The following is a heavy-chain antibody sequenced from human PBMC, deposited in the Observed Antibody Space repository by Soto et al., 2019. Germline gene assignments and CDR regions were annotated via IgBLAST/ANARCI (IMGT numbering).Heavy chain of an antibody. CDR1: GFTFSSYG. V-gene: IGHV3-30*18. CDR2: ISYDGSNK. J-gene: IGHJ5*02. Sequence: QVQLVESGGGVLQPGRSLTLSCAASGFTFSSYGMHWVRQAPGKGLEWVAVISYDGSNKYYADSVKGRFTISRDNSKNTLYLQMNSLRAEDTAVYYCAKDLPWFDPWGQGTLVTVSS. CDR3: AKDLPWFDP.